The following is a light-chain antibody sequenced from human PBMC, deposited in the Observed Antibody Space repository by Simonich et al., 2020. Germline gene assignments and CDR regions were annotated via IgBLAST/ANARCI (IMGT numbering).Light chain of an antibody. J-gene: IGKJ2*01. CDR1: QGISSY. V-gene: IGKV1-9*01. CDR2: KAS. Sequence: DIQLTQSPSFLSASVGDRVPITCRASQGISSYLAWYQQKPGKAPKLLIYKASSLESGVPSRFSGSGSGTEFTLTISSLQPDDFATYYCQQYNSYLYTFGQGTKLEIK. CDR3: QQYNSYLYT.